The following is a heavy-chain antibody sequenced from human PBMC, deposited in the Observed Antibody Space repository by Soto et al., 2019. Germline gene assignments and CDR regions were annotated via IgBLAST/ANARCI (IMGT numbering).Heavy chain of an antibody. CDR3: AREVGQYYEFWSGYYQDNWFDP. V-gene: IGHV4-30-4*01. Sequence: PSETLSLTCTVSGGSISSGDYYWGWIRQPPGKGLEWIGYIQYSGSTDYTPSLKSRVTISVDTSKNHFSLKLSSVTAADPADYYCAREVGQYYEFWSGYYQDNWFDPWGQGTLVTVSS. CDR1: GGSISSGDYY. D-gene: IGHD3-3*01. CDR2: IQYSGST. J-gene: IGHJ5*02.